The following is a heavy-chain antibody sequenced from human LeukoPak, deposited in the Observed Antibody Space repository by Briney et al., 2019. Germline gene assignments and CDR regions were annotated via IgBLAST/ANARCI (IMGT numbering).Heavy chain of an antibody. CDR1: GGSISSSSYY. CDR3: ARGTSSWYLCFDY. J-gene: IGHJ4*02. CDR2: IYYSGST. D-gene: IGHD6-13*01. Sequence: PSETLSLTCTVSGGSISSSSYYWGWIRQPPGKGLEWIGSIYYSGSTYYNPSLKSRVTISVDTSKNQFSLKLSSVTAADTAVYHCARGTSSWYLCFDYWGQGTLVTVSS. V-gene: IGHV4-39*01.